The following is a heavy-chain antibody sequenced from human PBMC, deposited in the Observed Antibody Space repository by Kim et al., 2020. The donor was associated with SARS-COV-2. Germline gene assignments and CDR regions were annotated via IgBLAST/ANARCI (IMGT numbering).Heavy chain of an antibody. J-gene: IGHJ4*02. CDR3: ARDRSSVDS. V-gene: IGHV3-30*01. CDR2: RNK. Sequence: RNKDNEDSVKGRFTVSRDNSKNTLYLQMNSLRAEDTAVYYCARDRSSVDSWGQGTLVTVSS. D-gene: IGHD6-6*01.